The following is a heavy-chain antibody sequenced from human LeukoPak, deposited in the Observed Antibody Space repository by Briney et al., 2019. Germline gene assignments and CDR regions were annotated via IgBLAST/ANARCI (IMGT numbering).Heavy chain of an antibody. CDR3: ARGFLVLRYFDWADYFDY. Sequence: GGSLRLSCAASGFTFSSYAMHWVSQAPGKGLEWVAVISYDGSNKYYADSVKGRFTISRDNSKNTLYLQMNSLRAEDTAVYYCARGFLVLRYFDWADYFDYWGQGTLVTVSS. CDR2: ISYDGSNK. V-gene: IGHV3-30*04. J-gene: IGHJ4*02. CDR1: GFTFSSYA. D-gene: IGHD3-9*01.